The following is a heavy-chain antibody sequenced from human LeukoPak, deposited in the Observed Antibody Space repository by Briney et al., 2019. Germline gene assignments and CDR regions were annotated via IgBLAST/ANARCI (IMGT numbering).Heavy chain of an antibody. CDR3: AKETGGPEYCSSTSCYPRYYYYGMDV. J-gene: IGHJ6*02. CDR2: ISGSGGST. CDR1: GFTFSSYA. V-gene: IGHV3-23*01. D-gene: IGHD2-2*01. Sequence: GGSLRLSCAASGFTFSSYAMSWVRQAPGKGLEWVSAISGSGGSTYYADSVKGRFTISRDDSKNTLYLQMNSLRAEDTAVYYCAKETGGPEYCSSTSCYPRYYYYGMDVWGQGTTVTVSS.